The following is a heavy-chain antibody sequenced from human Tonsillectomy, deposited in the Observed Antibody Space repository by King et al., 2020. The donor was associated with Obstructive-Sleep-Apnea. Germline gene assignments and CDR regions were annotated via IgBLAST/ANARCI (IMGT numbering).Heavy chain of an antibody. CDR3: ARGIVVVPAAELDY. Sequence: VQLVESGGGVVQPGWSLSLSCAASGFTFSGYAIHWVRQAPGKGLEWVAVISYDGSSKYYADSVKGRFTISRDNSKNTLYLQMNSLRGEDTAVYHCARGIVVVPAAELDYWGQGTLVTVSS. V-gene: IGHV3-30*04. J-gene: IGHJ4*02. CDR2: ISYDGSSK. D-gene: IGHD2-2*01. CDR1: GFTFSGYA.